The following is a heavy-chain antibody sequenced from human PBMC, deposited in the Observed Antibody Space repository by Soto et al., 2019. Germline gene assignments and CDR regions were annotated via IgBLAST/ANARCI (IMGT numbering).Heavy chain of an antibody. J-gene: IGHJ6*02. Sequence: QVQLVQSGAEVKNPGASVKVSCKASGYTFTRYGIGWARQAPGQGLEWMGRINTYNGNTNYAQNVQGRVTLTTDTYTSTAYMELRSLRSNDTAIYYCAMVDVYVTPSPQDVWGQGTTVIVSS. V-gene: IGHV1-18*01. D-gene: IGHD3-16*01. CDR3: AMVDVYVTPSPQDV. CDR1: GYTFTRYG. CDR2: INTYNGNT.